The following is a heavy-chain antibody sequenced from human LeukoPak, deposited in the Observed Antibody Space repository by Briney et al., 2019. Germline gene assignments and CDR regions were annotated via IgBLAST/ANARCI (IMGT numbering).Heavy chain of an antibody. CDR2: IKQDGSEK. J-gene: IGHJ6*02. V-gene: IGHV3-7*01. CDR3: AREVVLMVYATTYYYYGMDV. CDR1: GFTFSSYY. Sequence: GGSLRLSCAASGFTFSSYYMSWVRQAPGKGLEWVANIKQDGSEKYYVDSVKGRFTISRDNAKNSLYLQMNSLRAEDTAVYYCAREVVLMVYATTYYYYGMDVWGQGTTVTVSS. D-gene: IGHD2-8*01.